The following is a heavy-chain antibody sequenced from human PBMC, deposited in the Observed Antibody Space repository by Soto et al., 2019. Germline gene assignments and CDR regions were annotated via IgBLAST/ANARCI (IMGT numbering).Heavy chain of an antibody. CDR2: INAHSGGT. CDR3: AKDLTRQLAYWLDP. Sequence: ASVKVSCKASGFSFTGYYIHWLRQAPGQGLEWMGWINAHSGGTEYAQKFQGRVTLTGDTSISTAYMTLSSLRSDDTAIYYCAKDLTRQLAYWLDPWGQGTQVTVSS. CDR1: GFSFTGYY. J-gene: IGHJ5*02. V-gene: IGHV1-2*02. D-gene: IGHD6-6*01.